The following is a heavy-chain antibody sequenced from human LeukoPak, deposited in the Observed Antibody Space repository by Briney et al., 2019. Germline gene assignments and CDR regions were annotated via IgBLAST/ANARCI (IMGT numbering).Heavy chain of an antibody. Sequence: SETLSLTCVVSGDSINNTYYYWGWIRQPPGKGLEWIGSVYYSGSTYYNPSHKSRLAIFVDTSKNQFSLKLNSVTAADTAVYYCARMSVRVRGGIDYWGQGTLVTVSS. CDR3: ARMSVRVRGGIDY. CDR2: VYYSGST. D-gene: IGHD3-10*01. J-gene: IGHJ4*02. V-gene: IGHV4-39*01. CDR1: GDSINNTYYY.